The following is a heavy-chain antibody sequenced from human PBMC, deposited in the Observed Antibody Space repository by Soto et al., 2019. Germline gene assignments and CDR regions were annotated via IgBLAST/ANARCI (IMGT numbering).Heavy chain of an antibody. D-gene: IGHD2-21*02. CDR1: GFTFSSYW. J-gene: IGHJ4*02. CDR2: IKQDGSEK. V-gene: IGHV3-7*01. Sequence: GGSLRLSCAASGFTFSSYWMSWVRQAPGKGLEWVANIKQDGSEKYYVDSVKGRFTISRDNAKNSLYLQMNSLRAEDTAVYYCARDPGYGGDPPLYYFDYWGQGTLVT. CDR3: ARDPGYGGDPPLYYFDY.